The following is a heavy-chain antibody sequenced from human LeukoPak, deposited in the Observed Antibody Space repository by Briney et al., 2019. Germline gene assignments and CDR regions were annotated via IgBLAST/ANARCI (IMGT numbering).Heavy chain of an antibody. D-gene: IGHD6-6*01. Sequence: GGSLRLSCAASGFTFSIYVMSWVRQAPGKGLEWVSGISGSGESIYYADSMKGRFTISRDNSKNTLYQQMNSLRAEDTAVYYCAKRSSLIAARPDFDYWGQGTLVTVSS. V-gene: IGHV3-23*01. CDR1: GFTFSIYV. CDR2: ISGSGESI. CDR3: AKRSSLIAARPDFDY. J-gene: IGHJ4*02.